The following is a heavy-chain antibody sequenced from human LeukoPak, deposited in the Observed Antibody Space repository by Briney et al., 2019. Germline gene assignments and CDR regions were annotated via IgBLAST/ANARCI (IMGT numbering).Heavy chain of an antibody. V-gene: IGHV3-23*01. CDR2: ISGSGGST. CDR1: GFSFSGFA. D-gene: IGHD5-24*01. J-gene: IGHJ4*02. Sequence: GGSLRLSCVASGFSFSGFAMNWVRQAPGKGLEWVSVISGSGGSTYYADSVKGRFTISRDNSKNTLYLQMNSLRAEDTAVYYCAKDLYSRDGYNVDYWGQGTLVTVSS. CDR3: AKDLYSRDGYNVDY.